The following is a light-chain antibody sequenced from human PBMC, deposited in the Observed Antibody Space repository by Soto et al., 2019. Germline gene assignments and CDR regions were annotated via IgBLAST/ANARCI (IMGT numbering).Light chain of an antibody. Sequence: EIVMTQSPSTLSVSPGERATLSCRASQSVSSNLAWYQQKPGQAPSLLIYGASTRATGIPARFSGSGSGTEFTLTISSLQSEDFAVYYCQHYNNWTPWTFGQGTKVEIK. V-gene: IGKV3-15*01. CDR1: QSVSSN. CDR3: QHYNNWTPWT. CDR2: GAS. J-gene: IGKJ1*01.